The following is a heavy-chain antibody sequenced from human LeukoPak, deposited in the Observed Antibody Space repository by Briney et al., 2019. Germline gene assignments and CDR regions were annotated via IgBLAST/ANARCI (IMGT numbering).Heavy chain of an antibody. D-gene: IGHD5/OR15-5a*01. V-gene: IGHV4-4*02. J-gene: IGHJ6*02. CDR3: ASCLLVSPDYYYCGMDV. CDR1: GGSISSSNW. Sequence: PSETLSLTCAVSGGSISSSNWWSWVRQPPGKGLEWIGEIYHSGSTNYNPSLKSRVTISVDKSKNQFSLKLSSVTAADTAVYYCASCLLVSPDYYYCGMDVWGQGTTVTVSS. CDR2: IYHSGST.